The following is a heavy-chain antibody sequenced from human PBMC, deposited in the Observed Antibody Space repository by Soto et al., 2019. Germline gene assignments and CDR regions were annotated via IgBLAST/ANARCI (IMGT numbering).Heavy chain of an antibody. CDR2: VYYNGIT. Sequence: QVQLQESGPGLVKPSETLSLTCTVSGGSINNHYWSWIRQPPGKGLEWLGYVYYNGITNYNPSLKSRVTMSVDTSKNQVSLNLTSLTAAHTATYYCTSANWYSEYRGQGIPVTVSS. CDR1: GGSINNHY. D-gene: IGHD7-27*01. V-gene: IGHV4-59*11. CDR3: TSANWYSEY. J-gene: IGHJ4*02.